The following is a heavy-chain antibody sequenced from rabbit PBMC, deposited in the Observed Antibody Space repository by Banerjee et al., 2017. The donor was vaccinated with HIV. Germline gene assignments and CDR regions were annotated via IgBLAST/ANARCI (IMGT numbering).Heavy chain of an antibody. CDR2: IYTGGGNS. CDR3: ARSDAGYGYANL. Sequence: QEQLVESGGDLVKPGASLTLACTASGFSLSNNYAMCWVRQAPGKGLESIACIYTGGGNSYYASWAKGRFTISKTSSTTVTLQMTSLTAADTATYFCARSDAGYGYANLWGPGTLVTVS. D-gene: IGHD6-1*01. V-gene: IGHV1S45*01. J-gene: IGHJ4*01. CDR1: GFSLSNNYA.